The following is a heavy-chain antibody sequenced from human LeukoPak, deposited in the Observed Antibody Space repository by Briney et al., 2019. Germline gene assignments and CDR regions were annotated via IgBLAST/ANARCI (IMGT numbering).Heavy chain of an antibody. CDR3: ARMYSSSWYYFDY. V-gene: IGHV4-39*07. J-gene: IGHJ4*02. CDR1: GGSISSSSSY. CDR2: IYYSGST. Sequence: PSETLSLTCTVSGGSISSSSSYWGWIRQPPGKGLEWIGSIYYSGSTYYNPSLKSRVTISVDTSKNQFSLKLSSVTAADTAVYYCARMYSSSWYYFDYWGQGTLVTVSS. D-gene: IGHD6-13*01.